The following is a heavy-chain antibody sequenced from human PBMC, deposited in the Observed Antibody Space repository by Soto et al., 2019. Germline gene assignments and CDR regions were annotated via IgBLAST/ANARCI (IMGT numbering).Heavy chain of an antibody. V-gene: IGHV3-9*01. Sequence: EVQLVESGGGLVQPGRSLRLSCAASGFTLDDYAMHWVRQAPGKGLEWVSGIRWNSGSIGYADSVNGRFTISRDIPKNFLYRQMNSLRAEDTTLYYCAKDLGLLYDLSGSVDYSGQGTLVTDSS. CDR2: IRWNSGSI. CDR1: GFTLDDYA. CDR3: AKDLGLLYDLSGSVDY. J-gene: IGHJ4*02. D-gene: IGHD2-15*01.